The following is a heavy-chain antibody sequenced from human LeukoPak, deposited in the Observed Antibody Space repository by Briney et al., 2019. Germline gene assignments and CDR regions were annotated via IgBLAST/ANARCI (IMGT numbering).Heavy chain of an antibody. J-gene: IGHJ4*02. Sequence: SETLSLTCTVSGGSISSTSYYSGWIRQPPWKGLEWFGSIYYSGSTYYNPSLKSRVTISVDTSKNHFYLKLSSVTAADTAVYYCARPGYDSSGYYYFDYWGQGTLVTVSS. CDR2: IYYSGST. D-gene: IGHD3-22*01. CDR1: GGSISSTSYY. CDR3: ARPGYDSSGYYYFDY. V-gene: IGHV4-39*01.